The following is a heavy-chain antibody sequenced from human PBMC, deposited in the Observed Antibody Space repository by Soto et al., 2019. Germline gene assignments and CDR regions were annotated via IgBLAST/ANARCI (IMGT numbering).Heavy chain of an antibody. D-gene: IGHD6-13*01. CDR2: IYSGST. V-gene: IGHV4-39*01. CDR1: GGSISSSSSY. J-gene: IGHJ4*02. Sequence: ETLSLTCTVSGGSISSSSSYWGWIRQPPGKGLEWIGTIYSGSTYYNPSLKSRVTISVDTSKNQFSLKLSSVAAADTAIYFCATTRGIAVGGSFDYWGQGTLVTV. CDR3: ATTRGIAVGGSFDY.